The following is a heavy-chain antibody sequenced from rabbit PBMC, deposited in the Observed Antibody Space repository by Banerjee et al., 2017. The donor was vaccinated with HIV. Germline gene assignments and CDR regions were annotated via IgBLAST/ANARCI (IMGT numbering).Heavy chain of an antibody. D-gene: IGHD7-1*01. CDR3: ARASYAGYAGYGSGFNL. V-gene: IGHV1S40*01. J-gene: IGHJ4*01. CDR1: GFSFSSSHH. Sequence: QSLEESGGDLVKPEGSLTLTCTVSGFSFSSSHHMCWVRQAPGKGPEWIACIDAGSGSAYYASWVKSRFTITKTSSTAVTLQMTSLTAADTATYFCARASYAGYAGYGSGFNLWGQGTLVTIS. CDR2: IDAGSGSA.